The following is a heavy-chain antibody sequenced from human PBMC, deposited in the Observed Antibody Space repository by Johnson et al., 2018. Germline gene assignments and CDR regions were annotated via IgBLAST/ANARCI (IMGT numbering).Heavy chain of an antibody. D-gene: IGHD1-26*01. CDR2: IYHSGST. CDR3: ARTTTVGAPAGDFYYFMDV. Sequence: VQLQESGPGLVKPSGTLSLTCAVSGGPISSSHLWTWVRQPPGKGLEWLGEIYHSGSTKYNPSLRSRVTISLDKPKNEFSLRHNAVTAADRAVYYCARTTTVGAPAGDFYYFMDVWGKGTTVTVSS. J-gene: IGHJ6*03. CDR1: GGPISSSHL. V-gene: IGHV4-4*02.